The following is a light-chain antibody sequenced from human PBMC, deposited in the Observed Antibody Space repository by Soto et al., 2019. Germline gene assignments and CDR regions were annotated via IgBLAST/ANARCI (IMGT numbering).Light chain of an antibody. CDR3: QQYNNWPTWT. V-gene: IGKV3-15*01. Sequence: EIVMTQSPATLSVSPGERATLSCRASQSVSSNLAWYQQKPGQAPRLLIYGASTRATGIPARFGGSGSGTEFTLTISSLQSEDFAVYYCQQYNNWPTWTFGQGTKVEIK. CDR2: GAS. J-gene: IGKJ1*01. CDR1: QSVSSN.